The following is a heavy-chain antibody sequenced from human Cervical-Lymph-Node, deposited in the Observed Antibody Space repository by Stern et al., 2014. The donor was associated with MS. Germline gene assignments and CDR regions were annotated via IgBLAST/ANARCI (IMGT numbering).Heavy chain of an antibody. CDR3: ARVLSLATSDS. D-gene: IGHD1-1*01. CDR1: GYPFNRYY. J-gene: IGHJ4*02. V-gene: IGHV1-46*02. Sequence: VQLVESGAAMRKPGASVKISCEASGYPFNRYYIHWVRQPLGQGLEWVALFSPSGSRTTYAQRFQGRVTVTGDTSTSTVYMELTGLKSEDTAVYYCARVLSLATSDSWGQGTLVVVSS. CDR2: FSPSGSRT.